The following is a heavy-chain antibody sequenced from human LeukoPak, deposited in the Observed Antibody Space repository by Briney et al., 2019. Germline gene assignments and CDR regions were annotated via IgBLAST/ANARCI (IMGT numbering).Heavy chain of an antibody. V-gene: IGHV3-23*01. CDR3: AKTDYGDYPIFDY. CDR1: GFTFSSYA. D-gene: IGHD4-17*01. CDR2: ISGSGGST. J-gene: IGHJ4*02. Sequence: GGSLRLSCAASGFTFSSYAMSWVRQPPGKGLDWVSAISGSGGSTYYADSVKGRFTISRDNSKNTLYLQMNSLRAEDTAVYYCAKTDYGDYPIFDYWGQGTLVTVSS.